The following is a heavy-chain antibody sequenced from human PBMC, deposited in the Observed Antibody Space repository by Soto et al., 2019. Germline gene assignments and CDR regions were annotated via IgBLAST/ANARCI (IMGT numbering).Heavy chain of an antibody. Sequence: PSETLSLTCAVSGGSISSGGYSWSWIRQPPGKGLEWIGYIYHSGSTYYNPSLKSQVNISVDRSKNQFSLKLSSVTAAVTAVYYCARVGDGYNVKGAFDYWGQGTLVTVSS. V-gene: IGHV4-30-2*01. J-gene: IGHJ4*02. D-gene: IGHD5-12*01. CDR1: GGSISSGGYS. CDR2: IYHSGST. CDR3: ARVGDGYNVKGAFDY.